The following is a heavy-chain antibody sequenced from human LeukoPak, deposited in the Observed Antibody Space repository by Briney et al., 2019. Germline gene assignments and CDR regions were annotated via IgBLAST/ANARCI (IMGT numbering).Heavy chain of an antibody. CDR2: IYYSGST. CDR3: AIDPSHYDGSGSDRGFDY. Sequence: SETLSLTCTVSGGSISSCYWSWIRQPPAKGLEWIGYIYYSGSTNYNPSLKSRVTISVDTSKNHFSLKLGSVTAADTAVYYCAIDPSHYDGSGSDRGFDYWGQGTLVTVSS. CDR1: GGSISSCY. D-gene: IGHD3-10*01. J-gene: IGHJ4*02. V-gene: IGHV4-59*01.